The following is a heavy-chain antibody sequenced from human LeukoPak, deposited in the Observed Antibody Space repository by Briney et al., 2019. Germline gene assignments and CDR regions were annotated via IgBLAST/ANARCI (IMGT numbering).Heavy chain of an antibody. CDR3: AKDLGGSYYYAFDI. D-gene: IGHD1-26*01. J-gene: IGHJ3*02. V-gene: IGHV3-9*01. CDR1: GFTLSSYA. CDR2: ISWNSGII. Sequence: AGGSLRLSCAASGFTLSSYAMHWVRHAPGKGLEWVSGISWNSGIIAYADSVKGRFTISRDNAKNSLYLQMNSLRAEDTALYYCAKDLGGSYYYAFDIWGQGTMVTVSS.